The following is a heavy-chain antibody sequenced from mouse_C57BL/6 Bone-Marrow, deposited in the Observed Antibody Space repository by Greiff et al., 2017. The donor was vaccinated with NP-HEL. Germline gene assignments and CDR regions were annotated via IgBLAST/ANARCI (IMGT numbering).Heavy chain of an antibody. CDR3: ARGDYDSYYYAMDY. CDR2: IYPGGGYT. J-gene: IGHJ4*01. Sequence: VQLQQSGAELVRPGTSVKMSCKASGYTFTNYWIGWAKQRPGHGLEWIGDIYPGGGYTNYNEKFKGKATLTADKSSSTAYMQFSSPTSEDSAIYYCARGDYDSYYYAMDYWGQGTSVTVSS. D-gene: IGHD2-4*01. V-gene: IGHV1-63*01. CDR1: GYTFTNYW.